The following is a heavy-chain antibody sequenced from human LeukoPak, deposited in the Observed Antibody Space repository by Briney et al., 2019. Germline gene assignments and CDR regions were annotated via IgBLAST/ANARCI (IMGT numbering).Heavy chain of an antibody. CDR2: IYYSGST. CDR1: GGSISSVGYY. V-gene: IGHV4-31*03. CDR3: ASSIDSSGGYDAFDI. D-gene: IGHD3-22*01. J-gene: IGHJ3*02. Sequence: SQTLSLTCTVSGGSISSVGYYWSWIRRHPGKGLEWIGYIYYSGSTYYNPSLKSRLTISVDTSKNQFSLKLKSVTAADTAVYYCASSIDSSGGYDAFDIWGQGTMVTVSS.